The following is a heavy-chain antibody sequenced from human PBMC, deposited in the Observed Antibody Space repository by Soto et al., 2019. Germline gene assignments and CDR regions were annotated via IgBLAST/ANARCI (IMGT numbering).Heavy chain of an antibody. CDR3: ARGDGTGLYNSGWSPRY. J-gene: IGHJ4*02. V-gene: IGHV3-21*04. D-gene: IGHD6-19*01. CDR1: GFTFSYYS. CDR2: ISGSSTYI. Sequence: EVQLVESGGGLVKPGESLRVSCAASGFTFSYYSLHWVRQATGKGLEWVSSISGSSTYIYYADRVKGRFTISRDNAKNSLYLRMDSLRAEDTAVYYCARGDGTGLYNSGWSPRYWGQGTLVTVSS.